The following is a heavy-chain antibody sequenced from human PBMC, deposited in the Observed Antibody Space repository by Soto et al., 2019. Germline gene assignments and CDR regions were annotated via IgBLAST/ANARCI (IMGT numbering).Heavy chain of an antibody. J-gene: IGHJ6*02. CDR3: AKDDNDFWSGSSIYYYYGMDV. CDR2: ISGSGGST. Sequence: EVQLLESGGGLVQPGGSLRLSCAASGFTFSSYAMSWVRQAPGKGLEWVSAISGSGGSTYYADSVKGRFTISRDNSKNTLYLQMNSLRAEDTAVYYCAKDDNDFWSGSSIYYYYGMDVWGQGTTVTVSS. D-gene: IGHD3-3*01. CDR1: GFTFSSYA. V-gene: IGHV3-23*01.